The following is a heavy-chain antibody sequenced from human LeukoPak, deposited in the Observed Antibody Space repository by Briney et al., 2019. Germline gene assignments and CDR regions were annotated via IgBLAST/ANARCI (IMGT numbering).Heavy chain of an antibody. J-gene: IGHJ4*02. V-gene: IGHV3-74*01. Sequence: PGGSLRLSCAASGLTLSSYWMHWVRQAPGKGLVWVSRINSDGSSTRYADSVKGRFTISRDNAKNSLYLQMNSLRVEDTAVYYCARDRGSGWHTFDSWGQGTLVTVSS. CDR1: GLTLSSYW. D-gene: IGHD6-19*01. CDR2: INSDGSST. CDR3: ARDRGSGWHTFDS.